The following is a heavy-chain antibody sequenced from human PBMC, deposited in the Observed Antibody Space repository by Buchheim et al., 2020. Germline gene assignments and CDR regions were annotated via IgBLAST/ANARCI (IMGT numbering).Heavy chain of an antibody. J-gene: IGHJ1*01. CDR3: ARDRSGNSRWFSSEH. D-gene: IGHD4-23*01. Sequence: QVRLVQSGAEVKKPGASVKMSCKASGYTITDYYMYWVRQAPGQGLEWMGVINPHGDSTFYAQRFQGRVTVTGDPSTSTVHMELRSLRSDDTAVYYCARDRSGNSRWFSSEHWGQGT. V-gene: IGHV1-46*01. CDR2: INPHGDST. CDR1: GYTITDYY.